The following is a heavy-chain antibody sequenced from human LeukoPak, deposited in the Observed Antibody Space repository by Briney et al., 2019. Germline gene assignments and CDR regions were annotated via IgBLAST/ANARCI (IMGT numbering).Heavy chain of an antibody. V-gene: IGHV3-33*01. CDR2: IWYAGNNK. Sequence: GGSLRLSCAASGFNFSSFGMHWVRQAPGKGLEWVAVIWYAGNNKYYADCMKGRFTISRDNSKSTLYLHMNSLRAEDTAVYYCARNGQQWPVYSCDDWGQGTLVTVSS. CDR1: GFNFSSFG. D-gene: IGHD6-19*01. CDR3: ARNGQQWPVYSCDD. J-gene: IGHJ4*02.